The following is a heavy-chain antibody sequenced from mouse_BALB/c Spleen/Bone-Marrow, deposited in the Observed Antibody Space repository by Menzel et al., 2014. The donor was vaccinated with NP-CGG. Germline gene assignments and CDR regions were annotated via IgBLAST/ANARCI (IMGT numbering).Heavy chain of an antibody. Sequence: VQLKESGAELVKPGASVKMSCTASGFNIKNTYMHWVKQRPEQGLEWIGRIDPANGNTKYNPKFQGKATLTADKSSNTSYLQLSSLTSEDTAVYYCAKYYYGKSLFAYWGQGTLVTVSA. CDR1: GFNIKNTY. D-gene: IGHD1-1*01. CDR2: IDPANGNT. V-gene: IGHV14-3*02. J-gene: IGHJ3*01. CDR3: AKYYYGKSLFAY.